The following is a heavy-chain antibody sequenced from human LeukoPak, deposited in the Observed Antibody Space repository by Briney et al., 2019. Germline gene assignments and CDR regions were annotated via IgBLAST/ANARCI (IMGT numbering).Heavy chain of an antibody. D-gene: IGHD5-18*01. CDR1: GFTFSSHE. Sequence: QTGGSLRLSCAASGFTFSSHEMNWVRQAPGKGLEWVSYISNSGSTIYYADSVRGRFTISRDNAKNSLYLQMNSLRAEDTAVYYCARGSATAMDGSVDYWGQGTLVTVSS. V-gene: IGHV3-48*03. CDR3: ARGSATAMDGSVDY. CDR2: ISNSGSTI. J-gene: IGHJ4*02.